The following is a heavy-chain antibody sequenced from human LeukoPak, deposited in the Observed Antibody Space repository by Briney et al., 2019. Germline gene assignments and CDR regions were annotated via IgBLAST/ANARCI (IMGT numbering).Heavy chain of an antibody. D-gene: IGHD6-13*01. V-gene: IGHV4-39*01. CDR1: GGSIFSSSYY. J-gene: IGHJ4*02. CDR3: ARHKRPYSSSWFSFDY. Sequence: KTSETLSLTCNVCGGSIFSSSYYWGWIRQPPGKGLEWIGTIYYSGSTYYNPSLKSRVTISVDMSKNLFSLKLSSVTAADTAVYYSARHKRPYSSSWFSFDYWGQGTLVTVSS. CDR2: IYYSGST.